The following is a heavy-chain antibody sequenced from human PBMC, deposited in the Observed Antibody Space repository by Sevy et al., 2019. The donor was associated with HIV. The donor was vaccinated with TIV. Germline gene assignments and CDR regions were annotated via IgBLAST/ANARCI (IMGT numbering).Heavy chain of an antibody. D-gene: IGHD3-10*01. V-gene: IGHV3-30-3*01. CDR2: ISYDGSNK. J-gene: IGHJ5*02. CDR1: GFPFSSYA. CDR3: ARMKVRGSNAPNGFDP. Sequence: GGSLRLSCAASGFPFSSYAMHWVRQAPGKGLEWVAVISYDGSNKYYADSVKGRFTISRDNSKNTLYLQMNSLRAEDTGVYYCARMKVRGSNAPNGFDPWGQGTLVTVSS.